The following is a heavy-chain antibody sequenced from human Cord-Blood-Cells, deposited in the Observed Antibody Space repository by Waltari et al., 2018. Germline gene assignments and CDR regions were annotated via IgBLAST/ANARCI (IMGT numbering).Heavy chain of an antibody. D-gene: IGHD6-13*01. V-gene: IGHV1-3*01. CDR3: ARGGYSSSWYVNFDY. Sequence: VQLVQSGAEVKKPGASVKVSCKASGYTFTSYAMHWVRQAPGQRLEWMGWINAGNGNTKYSQKFQGRGTITRDTSASTAYMELSSLRSEDTAVYYCARGGYSSSWYVNFDYWGQGTLVTVSS. CDR1: GYTFTSYA. J-gene: IGHJ4*02. CDR2: INAGNGNT.